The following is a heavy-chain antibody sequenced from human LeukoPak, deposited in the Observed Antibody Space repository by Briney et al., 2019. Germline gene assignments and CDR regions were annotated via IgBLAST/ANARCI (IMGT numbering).Heavy chain of an antibody. CDR2: INHSGGT. J-gene: IGHJ4*02. D-gene: IGHD2-2*02. CDR1: GGSFSGYY. CDR3: ARRDRYGSSTSCYTPNCDY. Sequence: PSETLSLTCAVYGGSFSGYYWSWIRQPPGKGLEWFGEINHSGGTNYNPSLTSRVTISEDTSKNQCSLKLSSVTAADTAVHYCARRDRYGSSTSCYTPNCDYWGQGTLVTVSS. V-gene: IGHV4-34*01.